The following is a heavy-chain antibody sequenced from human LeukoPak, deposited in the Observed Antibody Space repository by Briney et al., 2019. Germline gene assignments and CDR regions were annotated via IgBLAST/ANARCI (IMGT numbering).Heavy chain of an antibody. V-gene: IGHV4-61*02. CDR1: GGSISSGSYY. CDR3: AREGSSGYDLLDY. CDR2: IYTSGST. D-gene: IGHD5-12*01. J-gene: IGHJ4*02. Sequence: PSETLSLTCTVSGGSISSGSYYWSWIRQPAGKGLEWIGRIYTSGSTNYNPSLKSRVTISVDKSKNQFSLKLSSVTAADTAVYYCAREGSSGYDLLDYWGQGTLVTVSS.